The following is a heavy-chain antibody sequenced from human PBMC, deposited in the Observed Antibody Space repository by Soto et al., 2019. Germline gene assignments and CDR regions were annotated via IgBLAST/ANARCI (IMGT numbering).Heavy chain of an antibody. J-gene: IGHJ3*02. CDR3: VRGRAFMSRVAFDI. CDR1: GGSFSDYY. CDR2: INHSGST. Sequence: QVQLQQRGAGLLKPSETLSLTCAVLGGSFSDYYWTWIRQPPGKGLEWIGEINHSGSTSYNPSLKSRLTLSVDTSTKEFSLNLSSVTAADTAAYHCVRGRAFMSRVAFDIWGQGTMVRLF. D-gene: IGHD1-26*01. V-gene: IGHV4-34*02.